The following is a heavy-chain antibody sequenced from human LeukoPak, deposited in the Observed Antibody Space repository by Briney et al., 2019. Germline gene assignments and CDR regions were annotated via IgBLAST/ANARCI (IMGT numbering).Heavy chain of an antibody. CDR2: ISSSSSYI. Sequence: GGSLRLPCAASGFTFSSYSMNWVRQAPGKGLEWVSSISSSSSYIYYADSVKGRFTISRDNAKNSLYLQMNSLRAEDTAVYYCARARPTVTHGDYWGQGTLVTVSS. D-gene: IGHD4-17*01. CDR3: ARARPTVTHGDY. CDR1: GFTFSSYS. V-gene: IGHV3-21*01. J-gene: IGHJ4*02.